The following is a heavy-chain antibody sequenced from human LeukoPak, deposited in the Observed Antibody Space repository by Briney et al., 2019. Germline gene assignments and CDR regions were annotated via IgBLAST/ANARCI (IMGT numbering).Heavy chain of an antibody. CDR2: IMEDGSKT. Sequence: GGSLRLSCAASGFTFTNFWMSWVRQAPGKGLEWVANIMEDGSKTNYVDSVKGRFTISRDNAKTSLYLHMNSLRAEDTAVYYCAKDIVGGGNDYWGRGTLVIVSS. D-gene: IGHD2-15*01. CDR3: AKDIVGGGNDY. J-gene: IGHJ4*02. V-gene: IGHV3-7*01. CDR1: GFTFTNFW.